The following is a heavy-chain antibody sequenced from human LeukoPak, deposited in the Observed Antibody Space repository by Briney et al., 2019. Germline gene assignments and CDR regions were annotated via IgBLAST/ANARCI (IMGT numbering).Heavy chain of an antibody. Sequence: SETLSLTCAVYGGSFSGYYWSWLRQPPGKGLEWIGEINHSGSTNYNPSLKSRVTISVDTSKNQFSLQLNSVTPEDTAVYYCARDRKWEQAYYYYYMDVWGKGTTVTVSS. D-gene: IGHD1-26*01. J-gene: IGHJ6*03. CDR2: INHSGST. CDR3: ARDRKWEQAYYYYYMDV. CDR1: GGSFSGYY. V-gene: IGHV4-34*01.